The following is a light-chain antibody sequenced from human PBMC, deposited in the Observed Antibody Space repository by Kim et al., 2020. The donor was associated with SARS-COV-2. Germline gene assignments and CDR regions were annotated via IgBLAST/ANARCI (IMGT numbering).Light chain of an antibody. CDR1: QSISSY. CDR2: DAS. CDR3: QQYYSYPFT. V-gene: IGKV1-8*01. J-gene: IGKJ2*01. Sequence: SASAGDRVTITCRASQSISSYLAWYQQKPGKAPKLLIYDASSLQSGVPSRFSGSGSGTDFTLAISCLQSDDFATYYCQQYYSYPFTFGQGTKLEI.